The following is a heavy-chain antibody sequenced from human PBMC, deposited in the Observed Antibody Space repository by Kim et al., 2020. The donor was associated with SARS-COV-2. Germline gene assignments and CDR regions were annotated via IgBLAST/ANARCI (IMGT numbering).Heavy chain of an antibody. V-gene: IGHV3-23*01. CDR1: GLTFSSYG. CDR3: AKDSVAGTRRGDY. CDR2: ISGGGRTA. Sequence: GGSLRLSCAASGLTFSSYGMSWVRQVPGKGLEWVSAISGGGRTAYYADSVRGRFTISRDNSENTLYLQMNNLRAEDTAVYHCAKDSVAGTRRGDYWGRGTRVTVS. D-gene: IGHD2-2*01. J-gene: IGHJ4*02.